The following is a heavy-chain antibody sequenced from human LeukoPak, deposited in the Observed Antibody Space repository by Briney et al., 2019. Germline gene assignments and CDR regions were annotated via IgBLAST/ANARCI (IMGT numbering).Heavy chain of an antibody. CDR1: GLTFSRHG. CDR3: ARERAWSYFDH. V-gene: IGHV3-30*03. Sequence: GRSLRLSCAPSGLTFSRHGMHWVRQAPGKGLEWVAIISNDGSRKYYGHSVEGRFTISRDNSKNTLYLQVDSLRAEDRAVYYCARERAWSYFDHWGQRTLVTVSS. J-gene: IGHJ4*02. CDR2: ISNDGSRK. D-gene: IGHD3-3*01.